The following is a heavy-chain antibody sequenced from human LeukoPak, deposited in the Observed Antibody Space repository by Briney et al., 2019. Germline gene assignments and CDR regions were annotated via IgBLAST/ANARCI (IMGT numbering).Heavy chain of an antibody. CDR2: ISSSGSTI. CDR1: GFTFSDCY. Sequence: PGGSLRLSCAASGFTFSDCYMSWIRQAPGKGLEWVSYISSSGSTIYYADSVKGRFTISRDNAKNSLYLQMNSLRAEDTAVYYCARVEGSSWLHYYYYMDVWGKGTTVTVSS. CDR3: ARVEGSSWLHYYYYMDV. J-gene: IGHJ6*03. V-gene: IGHV3-11*01. D-gene: IGHD6-13*01.